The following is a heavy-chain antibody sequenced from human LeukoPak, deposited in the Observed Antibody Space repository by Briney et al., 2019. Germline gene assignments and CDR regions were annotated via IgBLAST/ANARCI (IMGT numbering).Heavy chain of an antibody. CDR2: IIPIFGTA. Sequence: SVRVSCKASGGTFSSYTLTWVRQAPGQGLEWMGGIIPIFGTAYYAQKFQGRVRITADKSTSTAYMELSSLRSEDTAVYYCARDLGYCSNTACSRGWFDPWGQGTLVTVPS. V-gene: IGHV1-69*06. J-gene: IGHJ5*02. D-gene: IGHD2-2*01. CDR3: ARDLGYCSNTACSRGWFDP. CDR1: GGTFSSYT.